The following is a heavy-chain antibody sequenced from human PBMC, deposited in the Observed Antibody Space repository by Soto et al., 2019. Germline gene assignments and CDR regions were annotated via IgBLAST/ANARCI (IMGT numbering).Heavy chain of an antibody. J-gene: IGHJ4*02. Sequence: QVQLVQSGAEVKKPGASVKVSCKASGYTFTSYDINWVRQATGQGLEWMGWMNPNSGNTGYAPKFQGRVTMTTNTSISTAYLELSRLRSYDTAVYYCTREPTYYSFDYRGQGTLVTVSS. V-gene: IGHV1-8*01. D-gene: IGHD1-26*01. CDR2: MNPNSGNT. CDR1: GYTFTSYD. CDR3: TREPTYYSFDY.